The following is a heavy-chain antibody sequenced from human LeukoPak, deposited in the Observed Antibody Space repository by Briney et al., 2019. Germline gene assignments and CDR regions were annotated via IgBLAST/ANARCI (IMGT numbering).Heavy chain of an antibody. CDR3: ARPKGYCSGGSCYSWFDP. J-gene: IGHJ5*02. D-gene: IGHD2-15*01. CDR1: GGSISSSSYY. CDR2: LYYSGST. V-gene: IGHV4-39*01. Sequence: PSETLSLTCTVSGGSISSSSYYWGWIRQPPGKGLEWIGTLYYSGSTYYNPSLKSRVTISVDTSKNQFSLKLSSVTAADTAVYYCARPKGYCSGGSCYSWFDPWGQGTLVTVSS.